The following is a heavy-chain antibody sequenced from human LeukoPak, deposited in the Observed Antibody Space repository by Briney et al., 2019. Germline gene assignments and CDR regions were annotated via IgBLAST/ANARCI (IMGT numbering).Heavy chain of an antibody. D-gene: IGHD6-19*01. CDR1: GFTFSTHG. Sequence: GGSLRLSCEGPGFTFSTHGMSWVRQAPGEGLEWVSSIGTTDIFFADSVKGRFAISRDNSKNMLYLQMTSLRGEDTAIYYCAKSPGGWYHDYWGQGTLVTVSS. CDR2: IGTTDI. V-gene: IGHV3-23*01. J-gene: IGHJ4*02. CDR3: AKSPGGWYHDY.